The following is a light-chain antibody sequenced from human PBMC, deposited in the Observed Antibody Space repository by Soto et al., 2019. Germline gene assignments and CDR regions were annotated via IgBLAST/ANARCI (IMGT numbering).Light chain of an antibody. J-gene: IGLJ1*01. CDR3: AAWDDSLNGYV. V-gene: IGLV1-44*01. Sequence: QSVLTQPPSASGTPGQRVTISCSGSSSNIGINTVNWYQQLPGTAPKLLIYNNNERPSGVPDRFSGSRSGTSASLAISGLQSEDEADYYCAAWDDSLNGYVLGTGTKVTVL. CDR2: NNN. CDR1: SSNIGINT.